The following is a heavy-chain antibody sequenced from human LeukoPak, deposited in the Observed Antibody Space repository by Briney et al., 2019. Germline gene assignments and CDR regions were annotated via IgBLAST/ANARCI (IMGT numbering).Heavy chain of an antibody. D-gene: IGHD1-26*01. Sequence: GGSLRLSCAASGFTFSSYGMHWVRQAPGKGLEWVAVIWYDGSNKYYADSVKGRFTISRDNSKNTLYLQMNSLRAEDTAVYYCARKSGSYYHYYYYGMDVWGQGTTVTVSS. CDR1: GFTFSSYG. CDR2: IWYDGSNK. CDR3: ARKSGSYYHYYYYGMDV. V-gene: IGHV3-33*01. J-gene: IGHJ6*02.